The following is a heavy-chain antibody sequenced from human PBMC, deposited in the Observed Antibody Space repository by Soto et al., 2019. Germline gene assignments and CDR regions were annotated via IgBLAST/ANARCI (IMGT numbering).Heavy chain of an antibody. CDR3: ARVNAYYDILTGSFDY. V-gene: IGHV3-30-3*01. Sequence: GGSLRLSCAASGFTFSSYAMHWVRQAPGKGLEWVAVISYDGSNKYYADSVKGRFTISRDNSKNTLYLQMNSLRAEDTAVYYCARVNAYYDILTGSFDYWSQGTLVTVSS. D-gene: IGHD3-9*01. J-gene: IGHJ4*02. CDR2: ISYDGSNK. CDR1: GFTFSSYA.